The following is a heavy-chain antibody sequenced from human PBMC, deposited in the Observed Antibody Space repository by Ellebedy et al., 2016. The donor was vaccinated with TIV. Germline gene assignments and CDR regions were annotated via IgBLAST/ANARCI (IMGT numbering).Heavy chain of an antibody. D-gene: IGHD1-14*01. CDR1: GFTFSNYA. J-gene: IGHJ4*02. CDR2: FGVSGDSP. V-gene: IGHV3-23*01. CDR3: ARGRSGTYIHHAFDY. Sequence: GESLKISCAASGFTFSNYAMSWVRQAPGRGLEWVSGFGVSGDSPYYTDSVKGWFTISRDNSKNTLFLQMNSLRAEDTAIYYCARGRSGTYIHHAFDYWGQGTLVTVSS.